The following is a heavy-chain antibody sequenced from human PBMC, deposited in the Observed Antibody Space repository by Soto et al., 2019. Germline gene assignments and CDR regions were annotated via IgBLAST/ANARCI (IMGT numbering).Heavy chain of an antibody. J-gene: IGHJ4*01. CDR3: ARGGGSDSFDY. V-gene: IGHV4-30-2*01. Sequence: SETLSLTCTVSGASITFGGYSWSWIRQTPGKGLEWIGYINHLETTFYNPSFESRLTLSIGRAKNQFSLKLHSMSAADRAVYFCARGGGSDSFDYWGYGILVTLSS. D-gene: IGHD1-26*01. CDR2: INHLETT. CDR1: GASITFGGYS.